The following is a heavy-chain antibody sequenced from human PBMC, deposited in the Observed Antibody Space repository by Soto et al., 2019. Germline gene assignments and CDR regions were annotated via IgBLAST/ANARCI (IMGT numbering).Heavy chain of an antibody. Sequence: QVQLQESGPGLVKPSQTLSLTCTVSGGSISSGGYYWSWIRQHPGKGLECIGYIYYSGSTYYNPSLKGRVTISVATSENQFSLKLSSVTAADTAVYYCARYGSGSYYPTTFDYWGQGTLVTVSS. V-gene: IGHV4-31*03. CDR3: ARYGSGSYYPTTFDY. J-gene: IGHJ4*02. CDR1: GGSISSGGYY. D-gene: IGHD3-10*01. CDR2: IYYSGST.